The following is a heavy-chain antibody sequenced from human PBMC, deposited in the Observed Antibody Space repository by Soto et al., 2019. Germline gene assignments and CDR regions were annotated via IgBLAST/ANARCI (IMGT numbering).Heavy chain of an antibody. CDR1: GGTFSSYA. Sequence: QVQLVQSGAEVKKPGSSVKVSCKASGGTFSSYAISWVRQAPGQGLEWMGWISAYNGNTNYAQKLQGRVTMTTDTSTSTAYMELRSLRSDDTAVYYCARDWPGIAVAGEMDVWGQGTTVTVSS. V-gene: IGHV1-18*01. D-gene: IGHD6-19*01. CDR3: ARDWPGIAVAGEMDV. CDR2: ISAYNGNT. J-gene: IGHJ6*02.